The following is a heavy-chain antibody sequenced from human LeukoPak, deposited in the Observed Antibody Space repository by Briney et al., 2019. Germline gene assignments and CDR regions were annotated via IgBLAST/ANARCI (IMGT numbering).Heavy chain of an antibody. CDR1: GFTFSSYW. J-gene: IGHJ4*02. D-gene: IGHD7-27*01. V-gene: IGHV3-7*01. Sequence: GGSLRLSCAASGFTFSSYWMSWVPRAPGRGLEWVANIKQDGSENYYVDSVKGRFTISRDNAKNSLYLQMNSLRAEDTAVYYCARNWGIDYWGQGTLVTVSS. CDR2: IKQDGSEN. CDR3: ARNWGIDY.